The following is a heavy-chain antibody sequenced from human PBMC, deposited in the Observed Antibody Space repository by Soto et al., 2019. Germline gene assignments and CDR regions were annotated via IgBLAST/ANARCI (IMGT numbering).Heavy chain of an antibody. CDR2: IYHTGTT. J-gene: IGHJ4*02. CDR1: GDSISSSTYY. CDR3: ARPYFSSSSMFDY. Sequence: SETLSLTCTVSGDSISSSTYYWGWIRQPPGKGLEWIGCIYHTGTTYYNPSLKSRVTISVDTSKNQFSLKLSSVTAAGTAVYYCARPYFSSSSMFDYWGQGTLVTVSS. V-gene: IGHV4-39*01. D-gene: IGHD6-6*01.